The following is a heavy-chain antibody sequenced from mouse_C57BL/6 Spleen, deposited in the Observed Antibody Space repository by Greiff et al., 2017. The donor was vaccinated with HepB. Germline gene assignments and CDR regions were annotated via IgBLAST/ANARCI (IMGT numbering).Heavy chain of an antibody. CDR1: GFNIKDYY. J-gene: IGHJ3*01. CDR3: ARGYDYDEGAWFAY. Sequence: EVQLQQSGAELVKPGASVKLSCTASGFNIKDYYMHWVKQRTEQGLEWIGRIDPEDGDTKYAPKFQGKATITADTSSNTAYLQLSSLTSEDTAVYYCARGYDYDEGAWFAYWGQGTLVTVSA. V-gene: IGHV14-2*01. D-gene: IGHD2-4*01. CDR2: IDPEDGDT.